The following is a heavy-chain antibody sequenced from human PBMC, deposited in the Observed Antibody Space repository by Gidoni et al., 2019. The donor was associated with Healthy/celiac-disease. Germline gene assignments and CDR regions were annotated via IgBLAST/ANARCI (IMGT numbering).Heavy chain of an antibody. CDR1: GGSISSSSYY. J-gene: IGHJ1*01. CDR3: ARLSRYSSGWSLEYFQH. D-gene: IGHD6-19*01. CDR2: IYYSGST. Sequence: QLQLQESAPGLVKPSETLSLTCTVAGGSISSSSYYWGWIRQPPGKGLEWIGSIYYSGSTYYHPSLKSRVTISVDTSKNQFSLKLSSVTAADTAVYYCARLSRYSSGWSLEYFQHWGQGTLVTVSS. V-gene: IGHV4-39*01.